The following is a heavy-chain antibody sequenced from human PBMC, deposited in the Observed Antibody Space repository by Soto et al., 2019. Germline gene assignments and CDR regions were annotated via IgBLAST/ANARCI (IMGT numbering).Heavy chain of an antibody. J-gene: IGHJ4*02. V-gene: IGHV4-31*03. D-gene: IGHD3-9*01. CDR2: IYYSGST. Sequence: SETLSLTCTVSGGSISSGGYYWSWIRQHPGKGLEWIGYIYYSGSTYYNPSLKSRVTISVDTSKNQFSLKLSSVTAADTAVYYCARAKSHILTGYYILDHWGQGTLVTVSS. CDR3: ARAKSHILTGYYILDH. CDR1: GGSISSGGYY.